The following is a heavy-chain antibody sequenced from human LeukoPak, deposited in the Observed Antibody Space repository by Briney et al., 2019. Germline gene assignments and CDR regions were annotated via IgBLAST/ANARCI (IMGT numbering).Heavy chain of an antibody. CDR1: EYTFTGYY. Sequence: ASVKGSCKASEYTFTGYYMHWVRQAPGQGLEWMGWINPNSGGTNYAQKFQGRVTMTRDTSISTAYMELSRLRSDDTAVYYCARDHCSGGSCYSGVNWFDPWGQGTLVTVSS. J-gene: IGHJ5*02. V-gene: IGHV1-2*02. D-gene: IGHD2-15*01. CDR3: ARDHCSGGSCYSGVNWFDP. CDR2: INPNSGGT.